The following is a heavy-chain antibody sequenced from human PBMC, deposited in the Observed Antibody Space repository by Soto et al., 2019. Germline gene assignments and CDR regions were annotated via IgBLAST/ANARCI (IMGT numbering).Heavy chain of an antibody. CDR1: GFTFSIYA. V-gene: IGHV3-23*01. D-gene: IGHD1-26*01. J-gene: IGHJ4*02. CDR2: ISGSGGST. Sequence: EVQLLESGGGLVQPGGSLRLSCAAAGFTFSIYAMSWVRQAPGKVLEWVSAISGSGGSTYYADSVKGRFTISRDNSKKTLYLQMNSLRADDTAVYYCAKATRGGADTLIRDYWGQGTLVTVSS. CDR3: AKATRGGADTLIRDY.